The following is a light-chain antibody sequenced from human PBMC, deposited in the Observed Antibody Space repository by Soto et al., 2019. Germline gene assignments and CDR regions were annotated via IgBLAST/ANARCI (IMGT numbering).Light chain of an antibody. CDR3: QQYGSSSWT. J-gene: IGKJ1*01. Sequence: EIVLTQSPGTLSLSPGERATLSCRASQSVSSDYLAWYQQKPGQAPRLLIYGASSRATGIPDRFSGSGSGADFTLTISRLEPEDFAVYYWQQYGSSSWTFGQGTKVDIK. V-gene: IGKV3-20*01. CDR1: QSVSSDY. CDR2: GAS.